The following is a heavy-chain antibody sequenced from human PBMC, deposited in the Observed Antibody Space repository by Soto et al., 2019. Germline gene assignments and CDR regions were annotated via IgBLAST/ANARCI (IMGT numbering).Heavy chain of an antibody. V-gene: IGHV1-8*01. J-gene: IGHJ4*02. Sequence: ASVKVSCKASGYTFTSYDINWVRQATGQGLEWMGWMNPNSGNTGYAQKFQGRVTMTRNTSISTAYMELSSLRSEDTAVYYCARRKARYCSGGSCLHYWGQGTRLTVSS. D-gene: IGHD2-15*01. CDR3: ARRKARYCSGGSCLHY. CDR2: MNPNSGNT. CDR1: GYTFTSYD.